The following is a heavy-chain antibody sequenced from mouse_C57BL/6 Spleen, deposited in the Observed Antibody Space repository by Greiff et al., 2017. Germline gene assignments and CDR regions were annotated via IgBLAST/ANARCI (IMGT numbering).Heavy chain of an antibody. CDR3: AREGENTWFAY. CDR1: GYTFTDYY. V-gene: IGHV1-19*01. J-gene: IGHJ3*01. CDR2: INPYNGGT. Sequence: VQLQQSGPVLVKPGASVKMSCKASGYTFTDYYMNWVKQSHGKSLEWIGVINPYNGGTSYNQKFKGKATLTVDKSSSTAYMELNSLTSEDSAVYYCAREGENTWFAYWGQGTLVTVSA.